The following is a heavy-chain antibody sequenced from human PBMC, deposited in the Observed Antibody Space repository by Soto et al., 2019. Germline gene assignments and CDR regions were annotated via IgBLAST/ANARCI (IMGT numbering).Heavy chain of an antibody. D-gene: IGHD6-25*01. J-gene: IGHJ4*02. CDR2: IKQDGREK. V-gene: IGHV3-7*03. Sequence: EVQLVESGGGLVQPGGSLRLSCAASGFTFSTYWMTWVRQAPGKVLEGVANIKQDGREKYYVDSVKGRFTISRDNAKNSLYLQMNSLRADDTAMYYCARDAAAGFDYWGQGTLVTVSS. CDR1: GFTFSTYW. CDR3: ARDAAAGFDY.